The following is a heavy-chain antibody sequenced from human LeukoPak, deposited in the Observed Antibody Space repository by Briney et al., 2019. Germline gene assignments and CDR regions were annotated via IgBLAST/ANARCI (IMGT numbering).Heavy chain of an antibody. CDR1: GLTVSSTY. D-gene: IGHD3-3*01. CDR2: IYSGGST. J-gene: IGHJ4*02. V-gene: IGHV3-66*01. Sequence: PGGSLRLSCAASGLTVSSTYMSWVRQTPGKGLGWVSVIYSGGSTYYADSVKGRFTISRDNSKNTLYLQMNSLRAEDTAVYYCARDLLEWYFDYWGQGTLVTVSS. CDR3: ARDLLEWYFDY.